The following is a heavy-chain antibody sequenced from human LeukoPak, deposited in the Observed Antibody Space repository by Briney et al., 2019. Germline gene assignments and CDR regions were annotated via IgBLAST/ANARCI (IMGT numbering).Heavy chain of an antibody. CDR2: IYYSGST. CDR3: ARILPAPTFDY. CDR1: GGSISSSSYY. D-gene: IGHD3-3*01. V-gene: IGHV4-39*01. J-gene: IGHJ4*02. Sequence: KPSETLSLTCTVSGGSISSSSYYWGWIRQPPGKGLEWIGSIYYSGSTYYNPSLKSRVTISVDTSKNQFSLKLSSVTAADTAVYYCARILPAPTFDYWGQGTLVTVSS.